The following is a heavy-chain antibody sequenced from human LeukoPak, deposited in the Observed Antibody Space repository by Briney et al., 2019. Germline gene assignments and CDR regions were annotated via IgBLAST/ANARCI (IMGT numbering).Heavy chain of an antibody. J-gene: IGHJ6*03. CDR1: GGTFSSYA. Sequence: GASVKVSCKASGGTFSSYAISWVRQAPGQRLQSMGGIIPIFGTANYAQKFQGRVTITTDESTSTAYMELSSLRSEDTAVYYCARDPMYYYEPYYYYYYMDVWGKGTTVTVSS. CDR2: IIPIFGTA. CDR3: ARDPMYYYEPYYYYYYMDV. V-gene: IGHV1-69*05. D-gene: IGHD3-10*01.